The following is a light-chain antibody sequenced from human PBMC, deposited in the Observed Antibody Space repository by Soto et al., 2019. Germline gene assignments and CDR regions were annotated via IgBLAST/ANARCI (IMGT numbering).Light chain of an antibody. Sequence: QSVLTQPRSVSGSPGQSVTISCTGTSSDVGGYNYVSWYQQHPGKAPKLMIYDVSKRPSGVPDRFSGSKSGKTASLTISGLQAEDEADYYCCSYAGSSLVVFGGGTKLTVL. V-gene: IGLV2-11*01. CDR1: SSDVGGYNY. CDR3: CSYAGSSLVV. J-gene: IGLJ2*01. CDR2: DVS.